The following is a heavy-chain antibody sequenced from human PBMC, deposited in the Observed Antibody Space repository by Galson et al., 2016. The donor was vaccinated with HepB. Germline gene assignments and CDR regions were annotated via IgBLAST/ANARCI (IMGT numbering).Heavy chain of an antibody. CDR3: ARSDGGYFDY. D-gene: IGHD3-16*01. CDR1: GYTFTSYG. J-gene: IGHJ4*02. CDR2: TSGYNGYT. V-gene: IGHV1-18*04. Sequence: QSGAEVKKAGASVKVSCKASGYTFTSYGISWVRQAPGQGLEWMGWTSGYNGYTNYARNLQDRLTITTSTNTAYMELRSLRRDDTAFYYCARSDGGYFDYWGQGTLVTVSS.